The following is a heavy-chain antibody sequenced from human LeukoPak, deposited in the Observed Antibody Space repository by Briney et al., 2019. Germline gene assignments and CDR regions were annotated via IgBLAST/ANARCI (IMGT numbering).Heavy chain of an antibody. CDR2: IYPGDSDT. CDR1: GYSFTNYW. CDR3: ARRESGGSIDY. Sequence: GESPKISCKGSGYSFTNYWIGWVRQVPGKGLEWMGIIYPGDSDTRYSPSLQGQITISVDKSIATAYLQWSSLKASDTAIYYCARRESGGSIDYWGHGTLVTVSS. J-gene: IGHJ4*01. V-gene: IGHV5-51*01. D-gene: IGHD2-15*01.